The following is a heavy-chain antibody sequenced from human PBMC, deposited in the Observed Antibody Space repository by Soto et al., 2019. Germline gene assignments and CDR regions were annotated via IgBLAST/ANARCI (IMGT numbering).Heavy chain of an antibody. CDR2: ISGSGGST. D-gene: IGHD5-18*01. J-gene: IGHJ4*02. CDR3: AKTLVQLWLHTIFKPPGFFDY. CDR1: GFTFSSYA. Sequence: PGGSLRLSCAASGFTFSSYAMSWVRQAPGKGLEWVSAISGSGGSTYYADSVKGRFTISRDNSKNTLYLQMNSLRAEDTAVYYCAKTLVQLWLHTIFKPPGFFDYWGQGTLVTVSS. V-gene: IGHV3-23*01.